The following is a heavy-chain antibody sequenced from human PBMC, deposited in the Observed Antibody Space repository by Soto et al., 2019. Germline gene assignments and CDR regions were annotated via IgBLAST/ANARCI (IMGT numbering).Heavy chain of an antibody. CDR3: SSCVKSGRRNGMDV. D-gene: IGHD2-15*01. V-gene: IGHV3-48*03. J-gene: IGHJ6*01. CDR1: GFTFRSHE. Sequence: EVQLVESGGGLVQPGGSLRLSCVASGFTFRSHEVKWVRQAPGKGLKWVSYNSSSGGVTYYADSVKGRFTISRDNAKNSLYLQMNSLRVADTGVYYCSSCVKSGRRNGMDVWGQGTAVTVSS. CDR2: NSSSGGVT.